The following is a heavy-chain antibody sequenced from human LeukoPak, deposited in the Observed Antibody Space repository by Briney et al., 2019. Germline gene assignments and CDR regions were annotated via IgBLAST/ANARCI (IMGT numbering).Heavy chain of an antibody. Sequence: SETLSLTCAVYGGSFSGYYWSWIRQPPGKGPEWIGEINHSGSTNYNPSLKSRVTISVDTSKNQFSLKLSSVTAADTAVYYCARRQGYADDAFDIWGQGTMVTVSS. J-gene: IGHJ3*02. CDR3: ARRQGYADDAFDI. V-gene: IGHV4-34*01. CDR1: GGSFSGYY. D-gene: IGHD5-12*01. CDR2: INHSGST.